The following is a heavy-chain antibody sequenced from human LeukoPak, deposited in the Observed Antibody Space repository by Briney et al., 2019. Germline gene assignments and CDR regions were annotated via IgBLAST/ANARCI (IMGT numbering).Heavy chain of an antibody. V-gene: IGHV1-46*01. Sequence: GASVKVSCKASGYTFTSYYMHWVRQAPGQGLEWMGIINPSGGSTSYAQKFQGRATMTRDMSTSTVYMELSSLRSEDTAVYYCARGNITTAHDYWGQGTLVTVSS. CDR2: INPSGGST. D-gene: IGHD3-22*01. CDR1: GYTFTSYY. CDR3: ARGNITTAHDY. J-gene: IGHJ4*02.